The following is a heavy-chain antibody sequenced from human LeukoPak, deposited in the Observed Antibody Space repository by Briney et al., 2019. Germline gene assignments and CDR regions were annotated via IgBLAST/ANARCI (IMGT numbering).Heavy chain of an antibody. J-gene: IGHJ5*02. CDR2: ISGSGGST. CDR3: AKVVSRCCSGGSCYRNWFDP. D-gene: IGHD2-15*01. Sequence: SGGSLRLSCAASGFTFSSYAMSWVRQAPGKGLEWVSAISGSGGSTYYADSVKGRFTISRDNSKNTLYLQMNSLRAEDTAVYYCAKVVSRCCSGGSCYRNWFDPWGQGTLVTVSS. V-gene: IGHV3-23*01. CDR1: GFTFSSYA.